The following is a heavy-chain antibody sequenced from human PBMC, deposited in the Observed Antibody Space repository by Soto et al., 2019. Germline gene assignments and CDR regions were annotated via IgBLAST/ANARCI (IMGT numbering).Heavy chain of an antibody. CDR1: GFTFSSYA. V-gene: IGHV3-23*01. D-gene: IGHD6-13*01. CDR2: ISGSGGST. J-gene: IGHJ6*02. Sequence: GGSLRLSCAASGFTFSSYAMSWVRQAPGKGLEWVSAISGSGGSTYYADSVKGRFTISRDNSKNTLYLQMNSLRAEDTAVYYCAKSGFRTAAGTVGNYYYYGMDVWGQGTTVTVSS. CDR3: AKSGFRTAAGTVGNYYYYGMDV.